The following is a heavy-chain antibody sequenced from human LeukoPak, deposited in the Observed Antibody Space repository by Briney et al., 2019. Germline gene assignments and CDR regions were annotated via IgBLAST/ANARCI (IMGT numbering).Heavy chain of an antibody. J-gene: IGHJ4*02. D-gene: IGHD6-19*01. CDR2: IYSGGST. Sequence: GGSLRLSCAASGFTVSSNYMTWVRQAPGKGLEWVSVIYSGGSTNYADSVKGRFTISRDNSKNTLYLQMNSLRAEDTAVYYCARLRSSGWFFDYWGQGTLVTVSS. CDR1: GFTVSSNY. V-gene: IGHV3-53*01. CDR3: ARLRSSGWFFDY.